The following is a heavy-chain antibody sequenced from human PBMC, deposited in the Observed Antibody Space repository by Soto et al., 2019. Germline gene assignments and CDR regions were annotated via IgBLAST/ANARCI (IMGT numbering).Heavy chain of an antibody. CDR1: GFSFGTYD. V-gene: IGHV3-30*18. D-gene: IGHD2-15*01. Sequence: GGSLRLSCAASGFSFGTYDMHWVRQAPGKGLEWVALISSDGNNKYYANSVKGRFTISRHNAENTLDLQMNSLRVDDTAVYYCAKDGCSLNTCSTAYYYYDMDVWGQGTTVTVSS. J-gene: IGHJ6*02. CDR2: ISSDGNNK. CDR3: AKDGCSLNTCSTAYYYYDMDV.